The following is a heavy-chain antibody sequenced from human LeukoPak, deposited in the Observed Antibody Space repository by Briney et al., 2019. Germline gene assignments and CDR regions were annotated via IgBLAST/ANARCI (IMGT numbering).Heavy chain of an antibody. V-gene: IGHV3-43D*03. CDR2: ISWDGGST. D-gene: IGHD2-15*01. CDR1: GFTFDDYA. CDR3: AKADCSGGSCLFDY. Sequence: GGSLRLSCAASGFTFDDYAMHWVRQAPGKGLEWVSLISWDGGSTYYADSVKGRFTISRDNSKNSLYLQMNGLRAEDTALYYCAKADCSGGSCLFDYWGQGTLVTVSS. J-gene: IGHJ4*02.